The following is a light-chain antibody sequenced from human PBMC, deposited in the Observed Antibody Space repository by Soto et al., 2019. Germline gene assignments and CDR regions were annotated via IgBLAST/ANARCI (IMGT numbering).Light chain of an antibody. J-gene: IGKJ3*01. CDR1: HSLSRNY. V-gene: IGKV3-20*01. CDR3: QRYGLSPPFS. Sequence: EIVLTQSPGTLSLSPGERATLSCRASHSLSRNYLAWYQQKVGQSPRLLIYATSHKPTGIPDRLRGSGSGKDFNPTNASLEHEEFAVYYCQRYGLSPPFSFCPGTKVEIK. CDR2: ATS.